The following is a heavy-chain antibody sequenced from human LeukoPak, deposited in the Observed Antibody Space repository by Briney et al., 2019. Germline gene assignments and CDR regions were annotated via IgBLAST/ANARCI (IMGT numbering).Heavy chain of an antibody. CDR2: ISYDGSNK. J-gene: IGHJ4*02. CDR3: AKDRGEQWLVTSFDY. D-gene: IGHD6-19*01. V-gene: IGHV3-30*18. CDR1: GFTFSSYG. Sequence: GGSLRLSCAASGFTFSSYGIHWVRQAPGKGLEWVAVISYDGSNKYYVDSVKGRFTISRDNSKNKLYLQMNSLRDEDTAVYYCAKDRGEQWLVTSFDYWGQGTLVTVSS.